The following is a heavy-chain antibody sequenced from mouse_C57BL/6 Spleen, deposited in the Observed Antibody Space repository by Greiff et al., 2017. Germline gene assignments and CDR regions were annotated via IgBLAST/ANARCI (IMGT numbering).Heavy chain of an antibody. J-gene: IGHJ1*03. CDR1: GYAFTNYL. CDR2: INPGSGGT. V-gene: IGHV1-54*01. Sequence: VQLQQSGAELVRPGTSVKVSCKASGYAFTNYLIEWVKQRPGQGLEWIGVINPGSGGTNYNEKFKGKATLTADKSSSTAYMQLSSLTSEDSAVYFCARRDTTPDWYFDGWGTGTTVTVSS. CDR3: ARRDTTPDWYFDG. D-gene: IGHD1-1*01.